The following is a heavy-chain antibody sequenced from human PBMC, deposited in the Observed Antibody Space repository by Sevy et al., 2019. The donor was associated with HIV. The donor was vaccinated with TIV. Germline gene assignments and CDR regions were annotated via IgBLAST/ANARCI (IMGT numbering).Heavy chain of an antibody. CDR2: ISWEGTGT. CDR3: AKPSDDDSRVLDS. Sequence: GGSLRLSCVAAGFTFDDYTMHWVRQAPGKGLEWISLISWEGTGTFYADSVKGRFTISRDNTRNSLYLQMDSLRSEDSGFYYCAKPSDDDSRVLDSCGRGTLVTVSS. CDR1: GFTFDDYT. J-gene: IGHJ5*01. D-gene: IGHD3-22*01. V-gene: IGHV3-43*01.